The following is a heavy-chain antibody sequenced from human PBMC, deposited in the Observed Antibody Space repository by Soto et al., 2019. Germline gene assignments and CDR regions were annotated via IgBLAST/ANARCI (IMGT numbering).Heavy chain of an antibody. CDR2: IYYSGST. Sequence: QVQLQESGPGLVKPSQTLSLTCTVSGGSISSGGYYWSWIRQHPGKGLEWIGYIYYSGSTYYNPSFKGRFTTSVDTSKNQFSLKLRSVTAADTAVDYCARAFRRYGAKSCYFALWGRGTLVTVSS. CDR3: ARAFRRYGAKSCYFAL. D-gene: IGHD4-17*01. CDR1: GGSISSGGYY. J-gene: IGHJ2*01. V-gene: IGHV4-31*03.